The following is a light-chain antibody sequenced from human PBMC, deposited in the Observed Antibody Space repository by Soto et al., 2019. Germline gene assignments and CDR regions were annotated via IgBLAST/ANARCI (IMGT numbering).Light chain of an antibody. CDR2: GAS. Sequence: ETVMTHSPATLSVSPGERATLSCRASQSVSSKLVWYQQKPGQAPRLLIYGASTRATGVPARFSGSGFGTEFTLTISSLQSEDFAVYFCQQYNNWPITFGQGTKLEIK. CDR1: QSVSSK. J-gene: IGKJ2*01. CDR3: QQYNNWPIT. V-gene: IGKV3-15*01.